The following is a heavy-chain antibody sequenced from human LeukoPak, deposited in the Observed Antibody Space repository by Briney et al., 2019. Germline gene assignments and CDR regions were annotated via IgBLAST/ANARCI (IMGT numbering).Heavy chain of an antibody. J-gene: IGHJ4*02. CDR1: GFTFSSYG. Sequence: GGSLRLSCAASGFTFSSYGMHWVRQAPGKGLEWVAVISYDGSNKYYADSVKGRFTISRDNSKNTLYLQMNSLRAEDTAVYYCAKDGGLGYCSSTSCFKDPGNYWGQGTLVTVSS. D-gene: IGHD2-2*01. CDR3: AKDGGLGYCSSTSCFKDPGNY. CDR2: ISYDGSNK. V-gene: IGHV3-30*18.